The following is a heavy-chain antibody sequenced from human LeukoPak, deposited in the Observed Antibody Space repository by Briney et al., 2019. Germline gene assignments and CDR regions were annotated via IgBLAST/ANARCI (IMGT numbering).Heavy chain of an antibody. V-gene: IGHV1-24*01. CDR2: FDPEDGET. J-gene: IGHJ4*02. CDR1: GYTLTELS. CDR3: ATSSGTYYDFWSGYYTY. Sequence: ASVKVSXKVSGYTLTELSMHWVRQAPGKGLEWMRGFDPEDGETIYAQKFQGRVTMTEDTSTDTAYMELSSLRSEDTAVYYCATSSGTYYDFWSGYYTYWGQGTLVTVSS. D-gene: IGHD3-3*01.